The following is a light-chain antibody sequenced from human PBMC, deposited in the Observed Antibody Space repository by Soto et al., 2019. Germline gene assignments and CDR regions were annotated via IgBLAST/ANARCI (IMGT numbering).Light chain of an antibody. V-gene: IGLV2-14*01. CDR2: DVR. Sequence: QSALTQPASVSGSPGQSITISCTGTSRDVGGYNYVSWYQQHPGKAPKLMIYDVRNRPSGVSNRFSGSKSGNTASLTISGLQAEDEADYYCSSYTSSSTYVVFGGGTKVTVL. J-gene: IGLJ2*01. CDR1: SRDVGGYNY. CDR3: SSYTSSSTYVV.